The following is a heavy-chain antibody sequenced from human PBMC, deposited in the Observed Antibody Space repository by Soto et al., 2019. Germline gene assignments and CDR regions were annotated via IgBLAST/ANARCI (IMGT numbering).Heavy chain of an antibody. J-gene: IGHJ4*02. V-gene: IGHV3-74*01. CDR2: VDSDGSGT. Sequence: EVQLVESGGDSVQPGGSLRLSCVASGITFSGYWMHWVRQVPGKGLVWVARVDSDGSGTSYADSVKGRFTISRDNAKNTLYLQMNSLRVEDTAVYYCATVFEHWGQGIPVTVSS. CDR1: GITFSGYW. CDR3: ATVFEH.